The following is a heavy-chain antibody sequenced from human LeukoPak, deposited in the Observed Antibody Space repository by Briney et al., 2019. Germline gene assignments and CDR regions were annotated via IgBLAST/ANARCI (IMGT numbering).Heavy chain of an antibody. Sequence: GGSLRLSCAASGFTFSNYWMHWVRQAPGKGLVWVSRINSDGSSTSYADSVKGRFTISRDNAKNMLYLQMNSLRAEDTAVYYCARGLDGNYTRGAFDIWGQGTMVTVSS. CDR3: ARGLDGNYTRGAFDI. CDR1: GFTFSNYW. V-gene: IGHV3-74*01. D-gene: IGHD1-7*01. CDR2: INSDGSST. J-gene: IGHJ3*02.